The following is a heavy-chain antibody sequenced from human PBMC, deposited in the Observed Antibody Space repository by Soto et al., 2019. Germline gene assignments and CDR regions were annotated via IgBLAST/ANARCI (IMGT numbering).Heavy chain of an antibody. Sequence: GGSLRLSCAASGFTFSSYAMHWVRQAPGKGLEWVAVISYDGSNKYYADSVKGRFTISRDNSKNTLYLQMNSLRAEDTAVYYCARGMWIQLWSDDYWGQGTLVTV. CDR3: ARGMWIQLWSDDY. V-gene: IGHV3-30-3*01. CDR2: ISYDGSNK. J-gene: IGHJ4*02. CDR1: GFTFSSYA. D-gene: IGHD5-18*01.